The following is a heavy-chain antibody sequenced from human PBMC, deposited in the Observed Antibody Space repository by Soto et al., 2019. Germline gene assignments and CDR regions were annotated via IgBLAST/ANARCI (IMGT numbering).Heavy chain of an antibody. D-gene: IGHD2-2*03. CDR2: ISGSGDSS. J-gene: IGHJ4*02. Sequence: VVSLIISCTASGFTFSSFGMAWVRQAPGKGLEWVSAISGSGDSSYYADSVKDRFTISRDNPTNTLYLQMNNLRAEDTAVYYCAKVGIGMFSHKHHFDHWGQGTQVTVSS. CDR3: AKVGIGMFSHKHHFDH. V-gene: IGHV3-23*01. CDR1: GFTFSSFG.